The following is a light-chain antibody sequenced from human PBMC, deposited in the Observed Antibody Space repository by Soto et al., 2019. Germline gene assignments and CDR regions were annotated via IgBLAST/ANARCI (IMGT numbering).Light chain of an antibody. Sequence: YELTQPPSVSVSPGQTASITCSGDKLGDKYACWYQQKPGQSPVLVIYQDSKRPSGIPERFSGSNSGNTATLTISGTQAMDEADYYCQAWDSSTANVVFGGGTKLTVL. J-gene: IGLJ2*01. CDR3: QAWDSSTANVV. CDR1: KLGDKY. CDR2: QDS. V-gene: IGLV3-1*01.